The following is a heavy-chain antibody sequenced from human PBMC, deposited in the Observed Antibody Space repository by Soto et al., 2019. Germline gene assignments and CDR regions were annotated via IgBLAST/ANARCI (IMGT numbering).Heavy chain of an antibody. CDR3: ARGIEGWYQGRYYYGMDV. CDR2: IYYSGST. J-gene: IGHJ6*02. CDR1: GGSVSSGSYY. V-gene: IGHV4-61*01. Sequence: QVQLQESGPGLVKPSETLSLTCTVSGGSVSSGSYYWSWIRQPPGKGLEWIGYIYYSGSTNYNPSRKSRVTISVDTSKNQFALKPSSVTAADTAAYYCARGIEGWYQGRYYYGMDVWGQGTTVTVSS. D-gene: IGHD6-19*01.